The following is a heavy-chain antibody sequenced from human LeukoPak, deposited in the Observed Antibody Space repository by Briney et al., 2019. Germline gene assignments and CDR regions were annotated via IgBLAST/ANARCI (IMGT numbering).Heavy chain of an antibody. J-gene: IGHJ3*02. V-gene: IGHV4-39*01. D-gene: IGHD2-15*01. CDR3: ARHTSWSRAFDI. CDR2: IYYSGST. CDR1: GGSISSSSYY. Sequence: SETLSLICTVSGGSISSSSYYWGWIRQPPGKGLEWIGSIYYSGSTYYNPSLKSRVTISVDTSKNQFSLKLSSVTAADTAVYYCARHTSWSRAFDIWGQGTMVTVSS.